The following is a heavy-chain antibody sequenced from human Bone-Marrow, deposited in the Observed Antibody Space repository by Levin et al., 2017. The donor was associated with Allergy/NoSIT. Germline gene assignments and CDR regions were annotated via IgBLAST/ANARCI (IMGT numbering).Heavy chain of an antibody. V-gene: IGHV3-33*01. CDR1: GFTFSNYG. Sequence: GGSLRLSCAASGFTFSNYGMHWVRQAPGKGLEWVAVIWNDGSNKYYAYSVKGRFTISRDNSKTTMYLQMNRLRAEETAVYYCARVRGDGDYIFDYWGQGTLVTVSS. D-gene: IGHD4-17*01. J-gene: IGHJ4*02. CDR2: IWNDGSNK. CDR3: ARVRGDGDYIFDY.